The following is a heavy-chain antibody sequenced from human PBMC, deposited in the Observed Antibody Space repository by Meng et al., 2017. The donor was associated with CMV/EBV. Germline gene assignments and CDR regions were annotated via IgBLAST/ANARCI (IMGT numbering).Heavy chain of an antibody. CDR2: MNPNSGNT. D-gene: IGHD6-13*01. Sequence: ASVKVSCKASGYTFTSYDISWVRQAPGQGLEWMGWMNPNSGNTGYAQKFQGRVTITRNTSISTAYMELSSLRSEDTAVYYCARSLGARRTGIAAAGFDYWGQGTLVTVSS. CDR3: ARSLGARRTGIAAAGFDY. J-gene: IGHJ4*02. V-gene: IGHV1-8*03. CDR1: GYTFTSYD.